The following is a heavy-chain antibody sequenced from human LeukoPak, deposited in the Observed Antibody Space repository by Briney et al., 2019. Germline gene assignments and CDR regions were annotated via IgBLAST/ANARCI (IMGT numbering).Heavy chain of an antibody. D-gene: IGHD5-18*01. V-gene: IGHV3-7*01. CDR2: IKHDGSEK. Sequence: GESLRLSCAASGFTFSSYWMSWVRQAPGKGLEWVASIKHDGSEKYYVDSVKGRFTISRDNAKNSLYLQMNSLRAEDTAVYYCARVGGRYSPIGYWGQGTLVTVSS. J-gene: IGHJ4*02. CDR3: ARVGGRYSPIGY. CDR1: GFTFSSYW.